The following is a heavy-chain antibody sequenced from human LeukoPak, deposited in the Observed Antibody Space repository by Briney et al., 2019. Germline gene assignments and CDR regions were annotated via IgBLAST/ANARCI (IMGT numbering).Heavy chain of an antibody. CDR1: GFTFSSYW. V-gene: IGHV3-7*03. CDR2: IKQDGSEK. Sequence: GGSLRLSCAASGFTFSSYWMSWVRQAPGKGLEWVANIKQDGSEKYYVDSVKGRFTISRDNAKNSLYLQMNRLRAEDTAVYYCAREASHDYGDYRYYFDYWGQGTLVTVSS. CDR3: AREASHDYGDYRYYFDY. D-gene: IGHD4-17*01. J-gene: IGHJ4*02.